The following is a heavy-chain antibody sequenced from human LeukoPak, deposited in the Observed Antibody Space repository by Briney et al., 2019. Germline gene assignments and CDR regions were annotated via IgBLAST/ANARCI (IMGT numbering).Heavy chain of an antibody. J-gene: IGHJ3*02. CDR3: AASSSWYAGAFDI. Sequence: GGSLRLSCAASGFIFSSYWMHWVRQVPGKGLAWVSRIKTDGSTTHYADSVEGRFTISRDNAKNTLFLQMNSLRAEDTAVYYCAASSSWYAGAFDIWGQGTMVTVSS. CDR1: GFIFSSYW. V-gene: IGHV3-74*01. D-gene: IGHD6-13*01. CDR2: IKTDGSTT.